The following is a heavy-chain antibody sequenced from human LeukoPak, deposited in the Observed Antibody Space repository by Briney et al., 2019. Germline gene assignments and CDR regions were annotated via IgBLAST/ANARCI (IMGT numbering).Heavy chain of an antibody. J-gene: IGHJ4*02. D-gene: IGHD4-11*01. CDR2: VKQDGGEK. CDR3: AREDHSNYNY. Sequence: GGSLRLSCAASGFTFSSYAMSWVRQAPGRGLEWVANVKQDGGEKFYVDSVKGRFTISRDNAKNSLYLQMSSLRAEDTAVYYCAREDHSNYNYWGQGTLVTVSS. V-gene: IGHV3-7*01. CDR1: GFTFSSYA.